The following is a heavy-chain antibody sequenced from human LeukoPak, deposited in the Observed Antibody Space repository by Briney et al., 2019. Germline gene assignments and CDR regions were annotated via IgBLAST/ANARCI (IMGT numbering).Heavy chain of an antibody. CDR2: IIPIFGTA. Sequence: VASVKVSCKASGGTSSSYAISWVRQAPGQGLEWMGGIIPIFGTANYAQKFQGRVTITTDESTSTAYMKLSSLRSEDTAVYYCARDLEDWFDPWGRGTLVTVSS. CDR1: GGTSSSYA. D-gene: IGHD1-1*01. CDR3: ARDLEDWFDP. V-gene: IGHV1-69*05. J-gene: IGHJ5*02.